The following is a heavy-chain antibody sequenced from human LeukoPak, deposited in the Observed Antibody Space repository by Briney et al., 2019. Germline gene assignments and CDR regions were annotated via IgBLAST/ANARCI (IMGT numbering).Heavy chain of an antibody. V-gene: IGHV3-33*06. CDR1: EFTFSSYG. J-gene: IGHJ4*02. Sequence: QPGRSLRLSCAASEFTFSSYGMHWVRQAPGKGLEWVAVIWYDGSNKYYADSVKGRFTISRDNSMNTLFLQMNSLRADDTAVYYCAKDPDSRSQGYFDYWGQGTLVTVSS. CDR3: AKDPDSRSQGYFDY. CDR2: IWYDGSNK. D-gene: IGHD1-26*01.